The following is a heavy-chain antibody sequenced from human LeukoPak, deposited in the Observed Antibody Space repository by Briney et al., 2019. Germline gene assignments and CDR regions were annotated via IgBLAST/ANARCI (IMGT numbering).Heavy chain of an antibody. J-gene: IGHJ1*01. CDR2: IYYSGST. CDR3: ASPSILPITMIVVAGYPEYFQH. Sequence: SETLSLTCTVSDGSISTSDYYWGWICQPPGKGLEWIGSIYYSGSTYYNPSLKSRVTISVDTSKNQFSLKLSSVTAADTAVYYCASPSILPITMIVVAGYPEYFQHWGQGTLVTVSS. CDR1: DGSISTSDYY. D-gene: IGHD3-22*01. V-gene: IGHV4-39*01.